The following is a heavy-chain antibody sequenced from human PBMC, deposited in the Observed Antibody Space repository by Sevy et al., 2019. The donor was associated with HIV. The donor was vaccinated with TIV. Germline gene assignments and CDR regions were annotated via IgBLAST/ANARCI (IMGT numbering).Heavy chain of an antibody. CDR3: ARPTPRIAPSSAAFFDY. Sequence: GGSLRLSCAASGFPFSSFAMSWVRHIPGKGLEWVSTINGDGGSAYYADSVKGRFTLSRDNSNNTVFLQMNRLRDEDTAVYYCARPTPRIAPSSAAFFDYWGQSTLVTVSS. CDR2: INGDGGSA. V-gene: IGHV3-23*01. CDR1: GFPFSSFA. J-gene: IGHJ4*02. D-gene: IGHD1-26*01.